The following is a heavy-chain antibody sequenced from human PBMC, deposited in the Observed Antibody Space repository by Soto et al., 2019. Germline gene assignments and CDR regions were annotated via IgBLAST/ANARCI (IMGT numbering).Heavy chain of an antibody. CDR2: ISGSGGST. V-gene: IGHV3-23*01. D-gene: IGHD3-3*01. Sequence: GGSLRLSCAASGFTFSSYAMSWVRQAPGKGLEWVSAISGSGGSTYHADSVKGRFTISRDNSKNTLYLQMNSLRAEDTAVYYCAKEVPEITIFGVVIRFDPWGQGTLVTVSS. J-gene: IGHJ5*02. CDR1: GFTFSSYA. CDR3: AKEVPEITIFGVVIRFDP.